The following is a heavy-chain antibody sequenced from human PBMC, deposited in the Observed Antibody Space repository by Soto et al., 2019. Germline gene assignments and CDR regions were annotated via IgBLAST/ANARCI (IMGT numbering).Heavy chain of an antibody. J-gene: IGHJ6*02. D-gene: IGHD5-18*01. Sequence: GGSLRLSCAASGFTFSSYSMNWVRQAPGKGLEWVSSISSSSYIYYADSVKGRFTISRDNAKNSLYLQMNSLRAEDTAVYYCARGGLEGYSYGYDYYGMDVWGQGATVTVSS. CDR3: ARGGLEGYSYGYDYYGMDV. V-gene: IGHV3-21*01. CDR2: ISSSSYI. CDR1: GFTFSSYS.